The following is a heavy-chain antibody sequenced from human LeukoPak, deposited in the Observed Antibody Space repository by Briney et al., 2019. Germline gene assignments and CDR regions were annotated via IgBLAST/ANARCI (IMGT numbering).Heavy chain of an antibody. J-gene: IGHJ4*02. CDR1: GGSISSHY. Sequence: PSETLSLTCTVSGGSISSHYWNWIRQPAGKGLDWIGRIYTSGSTHYNPSLKSRISMSVDTSKAQFSLKLNSVTAADTAVYFCARSSPSGATYFNYWGQGTLVTVSS. V-gene: IGHV4-4*07. D-gene: IGHD2-15*01. CDR3: ARSSPSGATYFNY. CDR2: IYTSGST.